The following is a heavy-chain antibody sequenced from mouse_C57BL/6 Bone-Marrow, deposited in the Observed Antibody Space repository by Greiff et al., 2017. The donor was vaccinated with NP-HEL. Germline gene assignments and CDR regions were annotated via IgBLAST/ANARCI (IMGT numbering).Heavy chain of an antibody. Sequence: EVKLVESGAELVRPGASVKLSCTASGFNIKDDYMHWVKQRPEQGLEWIGWIDPENGDTEYASKFQGKATITADTSSNTAYLQLSSLTSEDTAVYYCTILITEYYYAMDYWGQGTSVTVSS. CDR1: GFNIKDDY. J-gene: IGHJ4*01. CDR3: TILITEYYYAMDY. CDR2: IDPENGDT. D-gene: IGHD2-4*01. V-gene: IGHV14-4*01.